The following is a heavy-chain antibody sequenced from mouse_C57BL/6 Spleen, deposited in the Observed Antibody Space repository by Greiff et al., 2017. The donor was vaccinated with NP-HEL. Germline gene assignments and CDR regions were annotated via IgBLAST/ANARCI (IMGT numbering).Heavy chain of an antibody. D-gene: IGHD1-1*01. J-gene: IGHJ1*03. Sequence: QVQLQQSGAELVRPGTSVKVSCKASGYAFTNYLIEWVKQRPGQGLEWIGVINPGSGGTNYNEKFKGKATLTADKSSSTAYMQLSSLTSEDSAVYFCARYYATFDVWGTGTTVTVSS. V-gene: IGHV1-54*01. CDR3: ARYYATFDV. CDR2: INPGSGGT. CDR1: GYAFTNYL.